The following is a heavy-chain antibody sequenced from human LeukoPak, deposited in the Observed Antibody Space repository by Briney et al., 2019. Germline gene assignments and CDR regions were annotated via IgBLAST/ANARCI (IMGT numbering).Heavy chain of an antibody. D-gene: IGHD3-10*01. J-gene: IGHJ3*02. CDR3: ARHLWSENDAFDI. Sequence: RASVKVSCKASGYTFTTYGLSWVRQAPGQGLEWLGWISTYDDNIKYAQSLQGRLTLTIDTSTSTAYMELRSLTSDDTAVYYCARHLWSENDAFDIWGQGTMVTVSS. CDR2: ISTYDDNI. V-gene: IGHV1-18*01. CDR1: GYTFTTYG.